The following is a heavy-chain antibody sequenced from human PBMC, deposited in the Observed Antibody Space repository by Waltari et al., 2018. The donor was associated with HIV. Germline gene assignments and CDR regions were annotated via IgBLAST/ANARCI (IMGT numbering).Heavy chain of an antibody. CDR2: IYPGDSDT. V-gene: IGHV5-51*03. J-gene: IGHJ5*02. Sequence: EVQLVQSGAEVKRPGESLKISCKGSGYSFTSYWIGWVRQMPGKGREWMGIIYPGDSDTRYSPSFQGQVTISADKSISTAYLQWSSLKASDTAMYYCAIGYCSGGSCSNWFDPWGQGTLVTVSS. CDR1: GYSFTSYW. CDR3: AIGYCSGGSCSNWFDP. D-gene: IGHD2-15*01.